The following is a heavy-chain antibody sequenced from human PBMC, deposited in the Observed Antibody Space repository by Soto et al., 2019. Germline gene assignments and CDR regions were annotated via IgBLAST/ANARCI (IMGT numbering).Heavy chain of an antibody. V-gene: IGHV4-34*01. Sequence: PSEILSLTCAVYGGSFSVYYWSWIRQPPGKGLEWIGEINHSGSTNYNPSLKSRVTISVDTSKNQFSLKLSSVTAADTAVYYCARAAPRYCSGGSCCSVRDYWGQGSLVTVSS. CDR3: ARAAPRYCSGGSCCSVRDY. CDR2: INHSGST. CDR1: GGSFSVYY. D-gene: IGHD2-15*01. J-gene: IGHJ4*02.